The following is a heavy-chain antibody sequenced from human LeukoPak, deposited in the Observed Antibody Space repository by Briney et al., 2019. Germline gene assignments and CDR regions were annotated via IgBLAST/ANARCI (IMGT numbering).Heavy chain of an antibody. V-gene: IGHV4-59*01. J-gene: IGHJ3*02. CDR2: VYYSGST. CDR3: AGNENGAFDI. Sequence: SETLSPTCTVSGASISSYYWSWIRQPPGKGLEWIGYVYYSGSTNYNPSLKSRVTISVDTSKNQFSLKLSSVTAADTAVYFCAGNENGAFDIWGQGTKVTVSS. D-gene: IGHD2-8*01. CDR1: GASISSYY.